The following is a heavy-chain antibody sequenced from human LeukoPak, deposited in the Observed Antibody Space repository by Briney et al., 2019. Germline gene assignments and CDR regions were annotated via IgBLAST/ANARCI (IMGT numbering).Heavy chain of an antibody. CDR3: ARVLRRQWLDSYYYYYYMDV. CDR2: IYYSGST. J-gene: IGHJ6*03. CDR1: GGSISSSSYY. Sequence: SETLSLTCTVSGGSISSSSYYWGWIHQPPGKGLEWIGSIYYSGSTNYNPSLKSRVTISVDKSKNQFSLKLSSVTAADTAVYYCARVLRRQWLDSYYYYYYMDVWGKGTTVTISS. D-gene: IGHD6-19*01. V-gene: IGHV4-39*07.